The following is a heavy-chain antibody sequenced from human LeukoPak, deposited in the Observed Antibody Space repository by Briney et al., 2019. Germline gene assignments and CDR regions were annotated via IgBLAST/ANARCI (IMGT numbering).Heavy chain of an antibody. CDR2: ISSSGSAI. V-gene: IGHV3-48*03. CDR1: GFSFSSYE. Sequence: GGSLRLSCAASGFSFSSYEMNWVRQAPGKGLEWVSYISSSGSAIYSAASVKGRSTISRDNAKNSLYLQMNSLRAEDTAVYYCARGQYCTNGVCTDYWYFDLWGRGTLVTVSS. CDR3: ARGQYCTNGVCTDYWYFDL. J-gene: IGHJ2*01. D-gene: IGHD2-8*01.